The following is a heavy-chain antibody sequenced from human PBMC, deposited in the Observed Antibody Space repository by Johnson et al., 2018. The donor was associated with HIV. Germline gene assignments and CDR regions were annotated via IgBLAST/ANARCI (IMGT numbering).Heavy chain of an antibody. CDR1: EFTFNNYG. J-gene: IGHJ3*02. Sequence: QMQLVESGGGVVQPGGSLRLSCAASEFTFNNYGMHWVRQAPGKGLEWVAFIRYDGSNKYYADSVKGRFTISRDNSKSTLYLQMNSLGVEDTAVYYWARDRAPVYSSSSTPFDALDIWGQGTVVSVSS. D-gene: IGHD6-6*01. CDR2: IRYDGSNK. CDR3: ARDRAPVYSSSSTPFDALDI. V-gene: IGHV3-30*02.